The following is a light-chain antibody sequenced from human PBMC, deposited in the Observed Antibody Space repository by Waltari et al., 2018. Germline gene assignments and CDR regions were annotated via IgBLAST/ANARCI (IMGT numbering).Light chain of an antibody. CDR3: QSYDSSLSGWV. V-gene: IGLV1-40*01. CDR2: GNS. J-gene: IGLJ3*02. Sequence: QSVLTQPPSVSGAPGQRVTIPCTGSSSNIGAGFHVHWYQQVPGTAPKLFISGNSDRPSGVPDRVSASKSGTSASLAITGLQAEDEADYYCQSYDSSLSGWVFGGGTKLTVL. CDR1: SSNIGAGFH.